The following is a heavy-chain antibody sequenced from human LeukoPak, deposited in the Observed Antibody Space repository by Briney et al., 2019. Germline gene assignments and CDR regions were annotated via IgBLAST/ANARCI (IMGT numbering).Heavy chain of an antibody. CDR1: GFTFSSYS. D-gene: IGHD3-3*01. V-gene: IGHV3-21*01. J-gene: IGHJ4*02. Sequence: GGSLRLSCAASGFTFSSYSMNWVRQAPGKGLEWVSSISSSSSYIYYADSVKGRFTISRDNAKNSLYLQMNSLRAEDTAVYYCARDGNYDFWSGYSYYFDYWGQGTLVTVSS. CDR2: ISSSSSYI. CDR3: ARDGNYDFWSGYSYYFDY.